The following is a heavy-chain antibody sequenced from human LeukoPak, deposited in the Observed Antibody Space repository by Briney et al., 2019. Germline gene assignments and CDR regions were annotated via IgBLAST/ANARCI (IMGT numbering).Heavy chain of an antibody. CDR2: IYHSGST. Sequence: PSETLSLTCTVSGGSISSSSYYWGWIRQPPGKGLEWIGSIYHSGSTYYNPSLKSRVTISVDTSKNQFSLKLSSVTAADTAVYYCARGKLYCSGGSCRFRGFDPWGQGTLVTVSS. D-gene: IGHD2-15*01. J-gene: IGHJ5*02. CDR1: GGSISSSSYY. CDR3: ARGKLYCSGGSCRFRGFDP. V-gene: IGHV4-39*07.